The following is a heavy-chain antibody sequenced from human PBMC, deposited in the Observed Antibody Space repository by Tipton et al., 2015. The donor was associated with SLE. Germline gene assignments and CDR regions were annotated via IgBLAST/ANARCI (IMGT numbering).Heavy chain of an antibody. CDR1: GYNFTSYS. D-gene: IGHD2-2*01. J-gene: IGHJ6*03. Sequence: QLVQSGAEVKKPGASVKVSCKASGYNFTSYSLHWVRQAPGQGLEWMGIIIPRGVSTRYAQKFQGRVSMTRVTTTNTVYMKLSSLRSEDTAVYYCARGGPYQRLPLCMDVRGKGPTVTVSS. CDR3: ARGGPYQRLPLCMDV. V-gene: IGHV1-46*01. CDR2: IIPRGVST.